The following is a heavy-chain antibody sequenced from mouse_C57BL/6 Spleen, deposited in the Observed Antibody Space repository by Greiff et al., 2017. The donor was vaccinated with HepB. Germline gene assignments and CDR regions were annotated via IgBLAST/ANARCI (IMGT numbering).Heavy chain of an antibody. D-gene: IGHD2-3*01. Sequence: QVQLQQPGAELVKPGASVKLSCKASGYTFTSYWMHWVKQRPGQGLEWIGMIHPNSGSTNYNEKFKSKATLTVDKSSSTAYMQRSSLTSEDSAVYYCARRDGYYFDYWGQGTTLTVSS. V-gene: IGHV1-64*01. CDR3: ARRDGYYFDY. CDR2: IHPNSGST. CDR1: GYTFTSYW. J-gene: IGHJ2*01.